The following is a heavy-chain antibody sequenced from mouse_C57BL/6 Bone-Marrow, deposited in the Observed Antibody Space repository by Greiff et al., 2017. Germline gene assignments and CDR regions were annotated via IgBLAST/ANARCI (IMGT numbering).Heavy chain of an antibody. CDR2: INYDGSST. CDR3: ARDSHYYGSTYYFDY. CDR1: GFTFSDYY. V-gene: IGHV5-16*01. J-gene: IGHJ2*01. D-gene: IGHD1-1*01. Sequence: EVKLVESEGGLVQPGSSMKLSCTASGFTFSDYYMAWVRQVREKGLEWVANINYDGSSTYYLDSLKSRFIISRDNAKNILYLQMSSLKSEDTATYYCARDSHYYGSTYYFDYWGQGTTLTVSS.